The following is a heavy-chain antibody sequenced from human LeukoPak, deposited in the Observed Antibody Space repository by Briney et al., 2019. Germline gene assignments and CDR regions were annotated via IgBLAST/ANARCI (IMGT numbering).Heavy chain of an antibody. V-gene: IGHV4-30-2*01. CDR2: IYHSGGT. Sequence: SETLSLTCAVSGGSISSGGYSWSWIRQPPGKGLEWIGYIYHSGGTYYNPSLKSRVTISVDRSKNQFSLKLSSVTAADTAAYYCARGDSSSSNAFDIWGQGTMVTVSS. J-gene: IGHJ3*02. CDR1: GGSISSGGYS. D-gene: IGHD6-13*01. CDR3: ARGDSSSSNAFDI.